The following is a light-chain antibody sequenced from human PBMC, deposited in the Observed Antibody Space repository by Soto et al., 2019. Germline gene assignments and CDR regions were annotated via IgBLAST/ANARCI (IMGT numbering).Light chain of an antibody. CDR3: SSYTSSSTRFYV. Sequence: PQPATESGSPGQSITNSCTGTSSDVGGYNYVSWYQQHPGKAPKLMIYDVSNRPSGVSNRFSGSKSGNTASLTISGLQAEDEADYYCSSYTSSSTRFYVFGTGTKVTVL. V-gene: IGLV2-14*01. CDR2: DVS. J-gene: IGLJ1*01. CDR1: SSDVGGYNY.